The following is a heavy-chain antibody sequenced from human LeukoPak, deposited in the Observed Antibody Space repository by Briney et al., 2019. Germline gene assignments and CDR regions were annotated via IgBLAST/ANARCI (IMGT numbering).Heavy chain of an antibody. CDR3: AKDLRVVPAATPYYYGMDV. Sequence: GGSLRLSCAASGFTFSSYWMSWVRQAPGKGLEWVAVISYDGSNKYYADSVKGRFTISRDNSKNTLYLQMNSLRAEDTAVYYCAKDLRVVPAATPYYYGMDVWGQGTTVTVSS. V-gene: IGHV3-30*18. CDR1: GFTFSSYW. D-gene: IGHD2-2*01. CDR2: ISYDGSNK. J-gene: IGHJ6*02.